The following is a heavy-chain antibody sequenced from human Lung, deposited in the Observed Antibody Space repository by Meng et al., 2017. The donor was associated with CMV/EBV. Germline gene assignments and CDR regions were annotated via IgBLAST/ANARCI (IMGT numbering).Heavy chain of an antibody. Sequence: QGLLCEFVGGVVPPGKSMLLSCGASGFTFSSYAMHGVRQAPGKGLEWVAVISYYGSNKYYADSVKGRFTISRDNSKNTPYLQMNSLRAEDTAVYYCARDDSSSWGQGTLVTVSS. J-gene: IGHJ5*02. V-gene: IGHV3-30-3*01. CDR3: ARDDSSS. CDR2: ISYYGSNK. CDR1: GFTFSSYA. D-gene: IGHD3-22*01.